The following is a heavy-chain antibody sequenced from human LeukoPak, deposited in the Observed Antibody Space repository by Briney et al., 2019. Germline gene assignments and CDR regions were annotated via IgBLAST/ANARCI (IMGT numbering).Heavy chain of an antibody. J-gene: IGHJ6*03. V-gene: IGHV3-49*04. CDR3: TREQDFYYFYMDV. Sequence: PGGSLRLSCTASGFTFGDYAMSWVRQAPGKGLEWVGFIRGKAYRGTAEYAASVKGRFSISRDDSKGIAYLQMNSLKTEDTALYYCTREQDFYYFYMDVWGKGTTVTVSS. CDR1: GFTFGDYA. CDR2: IRGKAYRGTA.